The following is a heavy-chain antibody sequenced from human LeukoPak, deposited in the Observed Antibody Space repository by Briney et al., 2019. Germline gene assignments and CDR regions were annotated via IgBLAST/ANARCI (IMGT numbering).Heavy chain of an antibody. Sequence: SETLSLTRTVSGGSISSYYWSWIRQPPGKGLEWIGYIYYSGSTNYNPSLKSRVTISVDTSKNQFSLKLSSVTAADTAVYYCARGRLWFGELLFNYYYYYGMDVWGKGTTVTVSS. V-gene: IGHV4-59*01. CDR1: GGSISSYY. CDR2: IYYSGST. CDR3: ARGRLWFGELLFNYYYYYGMDV. D-gene: IGHD3-10*01. J-gene: IGHJ6*04.